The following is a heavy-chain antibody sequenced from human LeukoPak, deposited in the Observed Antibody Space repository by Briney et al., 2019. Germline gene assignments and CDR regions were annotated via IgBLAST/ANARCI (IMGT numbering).Heavy chain of an antibody. CDR1: GFTFRRYW. V-gene: IGHV3-7*01. CDR2: IKEDGREK. CDR3: ARARQLKLWCGPGHSYCFDY. Sequence: GGSLRLSCAASGFTFRRYWMSWLRQTPGKRLEWLAHIKEDGREKYYVDSVKGRSTISRDNAENSLYLQMNSLRAEDTAVYYCARARQLKLWCGPGHSYCFDYWGQGTLVTVSS. D-gene: IGHD4/OR15-4a*01. J-gene: IGHJ4*02.